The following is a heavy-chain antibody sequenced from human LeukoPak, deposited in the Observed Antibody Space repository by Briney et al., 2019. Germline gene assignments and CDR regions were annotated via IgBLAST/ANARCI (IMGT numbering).Heavy chain of an antibody. CDR3: AKDLDSSGYYYVLDY. Sequence: PGGSLRLSCAASGFTFSSYGMHWVRQAPGKGLEWVAVISYDGSNKYYADSVKGRFTISRDNSKNTLYLQMNSLRAEDTAVYYCAKDLDSSGYYYVLDYWGQGTLVTVSS. CDR2: ISYDGSNK. D-gene: IGHD3-22*01. J-gene: IGHJ4*02. V-gene: IGHV3-30*18. CDR1: GFTFSSYG.